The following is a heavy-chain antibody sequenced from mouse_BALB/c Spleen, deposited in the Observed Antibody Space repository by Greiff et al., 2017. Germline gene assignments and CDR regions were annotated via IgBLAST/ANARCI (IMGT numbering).Heavy chain of an antibody. CDR2: ISYSGST. V-gene: IGHV3-8*02. CDR3: ARRSIYYGYYYAMDY. Sequence: EVILVESGPSLVKPSQTLSLTCSVTGDSITSGYWNWIRKFPGNKLEYMGYISYSGSTYYNPSLKSRISITRDTSKNQYYLQLNSVTTEDTATYYCARRSIYYGYYYAMDYWGQGTSVTVSS. D-gene: IGHD2-2*01. CDR1: GDSITSGY. J-gene: IGHJ4*01.